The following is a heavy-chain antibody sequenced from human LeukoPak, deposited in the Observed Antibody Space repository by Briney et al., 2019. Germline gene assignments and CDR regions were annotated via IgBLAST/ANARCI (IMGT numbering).Heavy chain of an antibody. CDR1: GGSFSGYY. CDR2: INHSGST. D-gene: IGHD6-19*01. J-gene: IGHJ4*02. CDR3: ARVAKGDDSSGWGPFDY. Sequence: SETLSLTCAVYGGSFSGYYWSWIRQPPGKGLEWIGEINHSGSTNYNPSLKSRVTISVDTSKNQFSLKLSSVTAADTAVYYCARVAKGDDSSGWGPFDYWGQGTLVTVSS. V-gene: IGHV4-34*01.